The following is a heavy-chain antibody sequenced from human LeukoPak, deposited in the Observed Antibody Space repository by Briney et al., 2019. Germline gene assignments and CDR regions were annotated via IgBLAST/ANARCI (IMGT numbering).Heavy chain of an antibody. CDR2: INPSSGGT. J-gene: IGHJ3*01. D-gene: IGHD5-24*01. V-gene: IGHV1-2*06. Sequence: ASVKVSCKASGYTFTSYHMHWVRQAPGQGLEWMGRINPSSGGTNYAQKFQGRVTMTRDTSISTAYMELSRLRSDDTAVYYCAREMAPARSAFDLWGQGTMVTVSS. CDR1: GYTFTSYH. CDR3: AREMAPARSAFDL.